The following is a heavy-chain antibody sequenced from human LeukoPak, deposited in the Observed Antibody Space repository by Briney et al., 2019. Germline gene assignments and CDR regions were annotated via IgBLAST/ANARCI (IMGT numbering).Heavy chain of an antibody. CDR2: INHSGST. J-gene: IGHJ5*02. D-gene: IGHD2-15*01. CDR3: ARAPLGSGA. Sequence: SETLSLTCAVYGGSFSGYYWSWIRQPPGKGLEWIGEINHSGSTNYNPSLKSRVTISVDKSENQFSLKLSSVTAADTAVYYCARAPLGSGAWGQGTLVTVSS. CDR1: GGSFSGYY. V-gene: IGHV4-34*01.